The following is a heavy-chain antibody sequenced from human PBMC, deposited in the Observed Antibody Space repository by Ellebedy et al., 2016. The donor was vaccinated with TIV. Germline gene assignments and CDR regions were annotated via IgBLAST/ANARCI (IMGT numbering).Heavy chain of an antibody. Sequence: GESLKISCVASGFSFRSYWMSWVRQAPGKGLEWVANIYQDGSVQYSLESLKGRFTISRDNAINSLFLQMNSLRAGDTAMYYCARRGSYGDYAVQVNSWFDRWGRGTLVTVSS. CDR2: IYQDGSVQ. D-gene: IGHD4-17*01. V-gene: IGHV3-7*01. J-gene: IGHJ5*02. CDR1: GFSFRSYW. CDR3: ARRGSYGDYAVQVNSWFDR.